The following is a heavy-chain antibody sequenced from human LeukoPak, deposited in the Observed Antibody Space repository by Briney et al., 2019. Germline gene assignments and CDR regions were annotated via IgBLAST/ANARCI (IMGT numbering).Heavy chain of an antibody. CDR3: AKDEDTAMVS. V-gene: IGHV3-23*01. D-gene: IGHD5-18*01. J-gene: IGHJ4*02. CDR2: ISGSGGST. Sequence: GGSLRLSCAASGFTLSSYAKSWVRQAPGKGLEWVSAISGSGGSTYYADSVEGRFTISRDNSKNTLYLQMNSPRAEDTAVYYCAKDEDTAMVSWGQGTLVTVSS. CDR1: GFTLSSYA.